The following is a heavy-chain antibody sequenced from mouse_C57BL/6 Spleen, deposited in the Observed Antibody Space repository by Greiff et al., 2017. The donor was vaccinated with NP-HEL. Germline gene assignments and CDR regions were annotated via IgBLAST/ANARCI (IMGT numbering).Heavy chain of an antibody. CDR1: GYSITSGYY. CDR2: ISYDGSN. J-gene: IGHJ3*01. D-gene: IGHD2-1*01. V-gene: IGHV3-6*01. Sequence: DVKLQESGPGLVKPSQSLSLTCSVTGYSITSGYYWNWIRQFPGNKLEWMGYISYDGSNNYNPSLKNRISITRDTSKNQFFLKLNSVTTEDTATYYCAESYGNSWFAYWGQGTLVTVSA. CDR3: AESYGNSWFAY.